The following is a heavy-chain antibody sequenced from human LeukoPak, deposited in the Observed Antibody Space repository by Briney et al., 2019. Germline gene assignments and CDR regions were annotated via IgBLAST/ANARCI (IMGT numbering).Heavy chain of an antibody. V-gene: IGHV5-51*01. CDR1: GYTFNTYW. CDR2: IYPGDSDS. J-gene: IGHJ6*03. D-gene: IGHD3-22*01. CDR3: ARVISMIGPKAYYHMDV. Sequence: GESLKISCKGSGYTFNTYWIGWVRQMPGKGLEWMGVIYPGDSDSRCSPSFQGQVTISVDKSIGTTYLEWNSLKASDTAMYYCARVISMIGPKAYYHMDVWGKGTTVTVAS.